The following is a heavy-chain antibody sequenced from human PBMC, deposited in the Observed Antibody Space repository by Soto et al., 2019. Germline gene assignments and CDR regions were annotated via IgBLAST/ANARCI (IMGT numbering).Heavy chain of an antibody. CDR2: IYTSGST. V-gene: IGHV4-4*07. J-gene: IGHJ6*02. Sequence: PSETLSLTCTVSGGSISGYWWSWIRQPAGKGLEWIGRIYTSGSTNYNPSLKSRVTMSVDTSKNQFSLKLSSVTAADTAVYYCARAGIAAAVPYYYYGMDVWGQGTTVTVSS. CDR3: ARAGIAAAVPYYYYGMDV. CDR1: GGSISGYW. D-gene: IGHD6-13*01.